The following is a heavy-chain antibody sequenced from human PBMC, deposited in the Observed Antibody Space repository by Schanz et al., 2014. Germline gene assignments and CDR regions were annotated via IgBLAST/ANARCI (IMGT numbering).Heavy chain of an antibody. D-gene: IGHD6-19*01. CDR3: ARGGYSSGWYDRDIAHFDY. CDR1: GYTFISYG. V-gene: IGHV1-18*01. J-gene: IGHJ4*02. Sequence: QVQLVQSGAEVRKPGASVKVSCKASGYTFISYGISWVRQAPGQRLEWMGWINAGTGNTEYSQKFQGRVTNTADKSTSTAYMDLSSLRSDDTAVYYCARGGYSSGWYDRDIAHFDYWGQGTLVTVSS. CDR2: INAGTGNT.